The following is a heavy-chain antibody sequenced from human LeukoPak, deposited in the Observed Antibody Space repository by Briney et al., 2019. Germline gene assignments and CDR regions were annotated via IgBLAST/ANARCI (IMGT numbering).Heavy chain of an antibody. D-gene: IGHD4-23*01. CDR2: MNPNSGNT. V-gene: IGHV1-8*03. J-gene: IGHJ3*02. CDR3: ARGRVVWTERVVGTPSAAFDI. CDR1: GYTFTSYD. Sequence: GASVKVSCKASGYTFTSYDINWVRQATGQGLEWMGWMNPNSGNTGYAQKFQGRVTITRNTSIGTAYMELSSLRSEDTAVYYCARGRVVWTERVVGTPSAAFDIWGQGTMVTVSS.